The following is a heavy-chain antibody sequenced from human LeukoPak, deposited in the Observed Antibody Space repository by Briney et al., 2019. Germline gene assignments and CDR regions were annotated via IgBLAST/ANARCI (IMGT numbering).Heavy chain of an antibody. J-gene: IGHJ5*02. V-gene: IGHV4-34*01. CDR3: WGAAACEGEDP. Sequence: SETLSLTCAVYGGSFSGYYWSWIRQPPGKGLEWIGEINHSGSTNYNPSLKSRVTISVDTSKNQFSLKLSSVTAADTAVYYCWGAAACEGEDPWGQGTLVTVSS. CDR2: INHSGST. CDR1: GGSFSGYY. D-gene: IGHD3-16*01.